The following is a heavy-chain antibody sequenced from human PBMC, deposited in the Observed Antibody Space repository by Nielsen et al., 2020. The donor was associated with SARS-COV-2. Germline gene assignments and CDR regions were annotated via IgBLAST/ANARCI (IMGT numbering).Heavy chain of an antibody. V-gene: IGHV3-33*08. CDR1: GFTFSSYG. Sequence: GESLKISCAASGFTFSSYGMHWVRQAPGKGLEWAAVIWYDGSNKYYADSVKGRFTISRDNSKNTLYLQMNSLRAEDTAVYYCAREGAVAGFDYWGQGTLVTVSS. D-gene: IGHD6-19*01. CDR2: IWYDGSNK. CDR3: AREGAVAGFDY. J-gene: IGHJ4*02.